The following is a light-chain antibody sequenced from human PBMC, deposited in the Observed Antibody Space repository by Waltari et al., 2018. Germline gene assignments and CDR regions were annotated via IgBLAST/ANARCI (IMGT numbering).Light chain of an antibody. J-gene: IGKJ5*01. Sequence: DIQMTQTPSSRSASVGARVTFTCRANKIISTYLKWYQQKPGQAPKLLIYTASNLHGRVPSRFSGSGSGTDFTLTISSLQPEDFATYYCQQSYKTLITFGQGTRLEIK. CDR2: TAS. CDR3: QQSYKTLIT. V-gene: IGKV1-39*01. CDR1: KIISTY.